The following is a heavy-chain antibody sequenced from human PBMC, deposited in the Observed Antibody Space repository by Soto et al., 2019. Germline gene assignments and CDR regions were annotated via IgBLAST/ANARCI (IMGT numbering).Heavy chain of an antibody. Sequence: EVQLVESGGGLVQPGGSLRLSCVVSGFTLGGYSMNWVRQAPGKGLEWVSYIRDSGSRMYYADSVKGRFTISRDSAKNSLYLQMNSLIAEDTAVYECAPQGGGATGDLYWGQGTLVNVSS. D-gene: IGHD1-26*01. J-gene: IGHJ4*02. CDR1: GFTLGGYS. CDR3: APQGGGATGDLY. CDR2: IRDSGSRM. V-gene: IGHV3-48*01.